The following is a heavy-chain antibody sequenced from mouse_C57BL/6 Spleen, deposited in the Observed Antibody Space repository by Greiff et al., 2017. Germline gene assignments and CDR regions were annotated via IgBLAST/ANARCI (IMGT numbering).Heavy chain of an antibody. D-gene: IGHD4-1*01. CDR1: GYTFTSYW. J-gene: IGHJ2*01. Sequence: VQLQQPGAELVRPGSSVKLSCKASGYTFTSYWMHWVKQRPIQGLEWIGNIDPSDSETHYNQKFKDKATLTVDKSSSTAYMQLSSLTSEDSAVYYCARVRLGRRDYFDYWGQGTTLTVSS. V-gene: IGHV1-52*01. CDR3: ARVRLGRRDYFDY. CDR2: IDPSDSET.